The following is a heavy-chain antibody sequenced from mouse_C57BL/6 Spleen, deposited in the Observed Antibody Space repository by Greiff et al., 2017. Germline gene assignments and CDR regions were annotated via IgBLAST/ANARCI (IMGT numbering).Heavy chain of an antibody. J-gene: IGHJ4*01. CDR1: GYSFTGYY. Sequence: EVQLQESGPELVKPGASVKISCKASGYSFTGYYMNWVKQSPEKSLEWIGEINPSTGGTTYNQKFKAKATLTVDKSSSTASMQLKSLTSEDSAVYYCARYPLPLDAMDYWGQGTSVTVSS. D-gene: IGHD2-1*01. CDR2: INPSTGGT. V-gene: IGHV1-42*01. CDR3: ARYPLPLDAMDY.